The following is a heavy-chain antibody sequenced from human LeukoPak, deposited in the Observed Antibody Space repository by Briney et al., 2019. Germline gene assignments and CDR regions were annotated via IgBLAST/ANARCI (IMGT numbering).Heavy chain of an antibody. V-gene: IGHV3-23*01. CDR2: ISGSGGST. J-gene: IGHJ5*02. CDR3: ARDPGYNWFDP. Sequence: TGGSLRLSSAASGFTFSSYAMSWVRQAPGKGLEWVSAISGSGGSTYYADSVKGRFTISRDNSKNTLYLQMNSLRGEDTAVYYCARDPGYNWFDPWGQGTLVTVSS. CDR1: GFTFSSYA.